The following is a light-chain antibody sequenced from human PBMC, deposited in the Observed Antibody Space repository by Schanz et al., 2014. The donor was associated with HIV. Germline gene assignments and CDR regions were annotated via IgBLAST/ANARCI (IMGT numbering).Light chain of an antibody. CDR1: QSISSY. Sequence: DIQMTQSPSSLSASVGDRVTLTCRASQSISSYLNWYQQTPGKAPKLLIYAASSLQSGVPSRFSGSGSGTDFTLTISSLQPEDFASYYCQQSYSTPSIIFGQGTRLEIK. V-gene: IGKV1-39*01. CDR2: AAS. CDR3: QQSYSTPSII. J-gene: IGKJ5*01.